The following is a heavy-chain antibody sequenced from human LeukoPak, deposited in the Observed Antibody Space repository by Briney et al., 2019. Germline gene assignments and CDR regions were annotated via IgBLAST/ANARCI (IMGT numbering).Heavy chain of an antibody. J-gene: IGHJ5*02. V-gene: IGHV3-33*01. Sequence: GRSLRLSCAASGFTFSSYGMHWVRQAPGKGLEWVAVIWYDGSNKYYADSVKGRFTISRDNSKNTLYLQMNSLRDDDTAVYYCVRGVGVSRFNYLDPWGQGTLVIVSS. D-gene: IGHD1-7*01. CDR1: GFTFSSYG. CDR2: IWYDGSNK. CDR3: VRGVGVSRFNYLDP.